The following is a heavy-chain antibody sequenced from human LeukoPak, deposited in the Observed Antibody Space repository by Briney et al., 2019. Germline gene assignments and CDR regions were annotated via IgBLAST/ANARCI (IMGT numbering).Heavy chain of an antibody. CDR1: GFAFGSYT. CDR3: AREFRAAAGKSFDY. Sequence: GGSLRLSCAASGFAFGSYTMSWVRQAPGKGLEWVSSISMSSSHIYYAGSMKGRFTISRDNAKNSLYLQMNSPRAEDTAVYYCAREFRAAAGKSFDYWGQGTLVAVSS. D-gene: IGHD6-13*01. J-gene: IGHJ4*02. V-gene: IGHV3-21*01. CDR2: ISMSSSHI.